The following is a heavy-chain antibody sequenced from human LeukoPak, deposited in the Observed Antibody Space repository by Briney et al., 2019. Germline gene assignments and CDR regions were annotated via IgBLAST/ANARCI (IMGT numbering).Heavy chain of an antibody. Sequence: PSETLSLTCTVSGGSISSSSYYWGWIRQPPGKGLEWIGSIYYSGSTYYNPSLKSRVTISVDTSKNQFSLKLSSVTAADTAVYYCARGLNTYYDFWSGYENWFDPWGQGTLVTVSS. D-gene: IGHD3-3*01. CDR2: IYYSGST. CDR3: ARGLNTYYDFWSGYENWFDP. J-gene: IGHJ5*02. V-gene: IGHV4-39*01. CDR1: GGSISSSSYY.